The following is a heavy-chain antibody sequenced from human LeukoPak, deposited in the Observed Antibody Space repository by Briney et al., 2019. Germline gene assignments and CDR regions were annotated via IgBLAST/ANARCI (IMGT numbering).Heavy chain of an antibody. J-gene: IGHJ4*02. CDR2: INAGNGNT. D-gene: IGHD6-13*01. V-gene: IGHV1-3*01. CDR3: ARGGGIAAAGDY. CDR1: GYTFTSYA. Sequence: ASVKVSCKASGYTFTSYAMHWVRQAPGQRLEWMGWINAGNGNTKYSQKFQGRVTMTRNTSISTAYMELSSLRSEDTAVYYCARGGGIAAAGDYWGQGTLVTVSS.